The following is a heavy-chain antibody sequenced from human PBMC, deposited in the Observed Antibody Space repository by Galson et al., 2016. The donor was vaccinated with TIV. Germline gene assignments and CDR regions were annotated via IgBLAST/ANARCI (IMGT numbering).Heavy chain of an antibody. D-gene: IGHD6-19*01. V-gene: IGHV2-5*02. J-gene: IGHJ4*02. CDR2: IYWDDDK. CDR3: AHANLQWLIQAFDF. CDR1: GFSLNTRGVG. Sequence: PALVKPTQTLTLTCTFSGFSLNTRGVGVGWIRQPPGKALEWLALIYWDDDKRYSPSLKNRHTITQDTSKNQVVLTMTNMYPVDTATYYCAHANLQWLIQAFDFWGQGTLVTVSS.